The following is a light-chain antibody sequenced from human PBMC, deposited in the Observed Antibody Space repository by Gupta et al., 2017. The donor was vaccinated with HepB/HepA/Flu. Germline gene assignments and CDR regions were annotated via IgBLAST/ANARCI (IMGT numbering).Light chain of an antibody. Sequence: DIQMTQSPSSLSASVGDRVTITCRASQDISKYLVWYQQKPGRVPKVLIYPASTLRSGVPSRFSGSGSGTDFTLTISSLQPEDVATYYCQYDDSAPRNFGQGTKLEIK. CDR3: QYDDSAPRN. CDR1: QDISKY. V-gene: IGKV1-27*01. J-gene: IGKJ2*02. CDR2: PAS.